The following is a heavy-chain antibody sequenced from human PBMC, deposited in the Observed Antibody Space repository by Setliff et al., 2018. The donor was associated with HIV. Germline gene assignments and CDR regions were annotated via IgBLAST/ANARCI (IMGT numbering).Heavy chain of an antibody. V-gene: IGHV4-39*02. CDR2: FYYNGDS. Sequence: PSETLSLTCTVSGDSVNDRSYFWGWIRQPPGKGLEWIGTFYYNGDSRYNPSLKSRVTISVDTSKNQFSLNLNSVTAADTAVYYCARDQDYYNFWSGYYTCCAFDIWGQGTMVTVSS. CDR3: ARDQDYYNFWSGYYTCCAFDI. CDR1: GDSVNDRSYF. D-gene: IGHD3-3*01. J-gene: IGHJ3*02.